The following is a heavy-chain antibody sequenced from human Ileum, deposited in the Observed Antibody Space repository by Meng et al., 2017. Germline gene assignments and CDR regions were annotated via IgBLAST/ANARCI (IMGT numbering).Heavy chain of an antibody. CDR3: VRNEGYSLGD. J-gene: IGHJ4*02. CDR1: GDSISSRDW. Sequence: QVQLQESGPGLVKPSGTLSLTCAVSGDSISSRDWGSWVRQPPGKGLEWIGEISQESGRTNYNPSLKSRVTISLDKSKNQFSLNLNSVTAADTAVYYCVRNEGYSLGDWGQGTLVTVSS. D-gene: IGHD2-21*01. CDR2: ISQESGRT. V-gene: IGHV4-4*02.